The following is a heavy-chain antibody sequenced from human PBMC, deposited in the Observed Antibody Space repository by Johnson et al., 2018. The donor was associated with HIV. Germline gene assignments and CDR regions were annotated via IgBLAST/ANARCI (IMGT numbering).Heavy chain of an antibody. Sequence: VQLVESGGGVVQPGGSLRLSCAASGFTISTKYFNWVRQAPGKGLEWVANIKQDGSEKYYVDSVKGRFTISRDNSKNTLYLQMNSLRAEDTAEYYCALKQLVTMDDAFDIWGQGTMVTVSS. J-gene: IGHJ3*02. D-gene: IGHD6-13*01. CDR2: IKQDGSEK. V-gene: IGHV3-7*01. CDR3: ALKQLVTMDDAFDI. CDR1: GFTISTKY.